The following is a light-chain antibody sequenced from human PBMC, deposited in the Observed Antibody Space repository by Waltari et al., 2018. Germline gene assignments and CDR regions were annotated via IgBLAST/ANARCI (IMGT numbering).Light chain of an antibody. Sequence: QSALTQPASVSGSPGQSITISCTGTNSDVGAYNYVPWYQQYPGKAPQLMIYEVSSRPSGLSNRFSGSKSGNTASLTISGLQAEDEADYYCNSYTNNTTWVFGGGTKLTVL. CDR2: EVS. J-gene: IGLJ3*02. CDR3: NSYTNNTTWV. CDR1: NSDVGAYNY. V-gene: IGLV2-14*01.